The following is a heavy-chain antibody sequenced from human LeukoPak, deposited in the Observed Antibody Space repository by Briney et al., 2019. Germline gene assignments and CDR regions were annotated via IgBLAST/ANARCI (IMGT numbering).Heavy chain of an antibody. CDR2: IYYSGST. CDR1: GGSISSYY. CDR3: ARGGMVRGVIPRPHHAFDI. J-gene: IGHJ3*02. Sequence: SETLSLTCTVSGGSISSYYWSWIRQPPGKGLEWIGYIYYSGSTNYNPSLKSRVTISVDTSKNQFSLKLSSVPAADTAVYYCARGGMVRGVIPRPHHAFDIWGQGTMVTVSS. V-gene: IGHV4-59*01. D-gene: IGHD3-10*01.